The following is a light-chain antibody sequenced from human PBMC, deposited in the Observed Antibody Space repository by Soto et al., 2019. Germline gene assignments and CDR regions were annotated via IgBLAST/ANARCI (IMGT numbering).Light chain of an antibody. J-gene: IGKJ1*01. CDR3: QQYNSYPRT. CDR2: DAS. V-gene: IGKV1-5*01. CDR1: QSISSW. Sequence: DIQMTQSPSTLSASVGDRVTITCRASQSISSWLAWYQQKPGKAPKLLIYDASSLESRVPSRFSGSGSGTEFTLTISSLQPDEFATYYCQQYNSYPRTFGQGTKVEIK.